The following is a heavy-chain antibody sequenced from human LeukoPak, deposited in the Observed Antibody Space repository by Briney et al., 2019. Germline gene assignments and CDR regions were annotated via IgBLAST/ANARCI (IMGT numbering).Heavy chain of an antibody. V-gene: IGHV3-21*01. Sequence: GGSLRLSCAASGFTFSSYTMNWVRQAPGKGLEWVSSIGRSSSYTYYADSVKGRFTISRDNAKNSLFLQMNSLRAEDTAVYYCARDLCEGYCTGGSCHNWGQGTLVTVSS. CDR1: GFTFSSYT. CDR3: ARDLCEGYCTGGSCHN. D-gene: IGHD2-15*01. J-gene: IGHJ4*02. CDR2: IGRSSSYT.